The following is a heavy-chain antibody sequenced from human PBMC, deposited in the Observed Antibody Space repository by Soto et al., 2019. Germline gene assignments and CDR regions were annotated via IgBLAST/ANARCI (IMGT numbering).Heavy chain of an antibody. CDR3: ARGEDTSGLFDY. J-gene: IGHJ4*02. CDR2: ISYDGGTK. D-gene: IGHD6-19*01. Sequence: QVHLVESGGGVVQPGRSLRLSCAASGFTFNRHAMHWVRQAPGKGLEWVAVISYDGGTKYHAESVKGRFTISRDNSRKTLDLQMKSLRAEDSAHYCCARGEDTSGLFDYWGQGTQVTVSS. CDR1: GFTFNRHA. V-gene: IGHV3-30-3*01.